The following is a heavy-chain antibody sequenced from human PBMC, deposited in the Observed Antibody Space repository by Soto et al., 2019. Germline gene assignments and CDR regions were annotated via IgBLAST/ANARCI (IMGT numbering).Heavy chain of an antibody. J-gene: IGHJ5*02. V-gene: IGHV1-69*13. D-gene: IGHD6-19*01. Sequence: SVKVSCKASGGTFSSYAISWVRQAPGQGLEWMGGIIPIFGTANYAQKFQGRVTITADESTSTAYMELSSLRSEDTAVYYCARDAGFSSGWNYNWFDPWGQGTLVTVSS. CDR3: ARDAGFSSGWNYNWFDP. CDR2: IIPIFGTA. CDR1: GGTFSSYA.